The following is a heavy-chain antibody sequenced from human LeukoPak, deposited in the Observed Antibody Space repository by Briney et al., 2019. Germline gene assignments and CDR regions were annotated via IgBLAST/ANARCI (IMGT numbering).Heavy chain of an antibody. D-gene: IGHD3-10*01. CDR2: ISGSGGST. V-gene: IGHV3-23*01. Sequence: QTGGSLRLSCAASGFTFSSYAMSWVRQAPGKGLEWVSAISGSGGSTYYADSVKGRFTISRDNSKNTLYLQMNSLRAEDTAVYYCAREELVAMVRGVPGNPCIDYWGQGTLVTVSS. CDR3: AREELVAMVRGVPGNPCIDY. CDR1: GFTFSSYA. J-gene: IGHJ4*02.